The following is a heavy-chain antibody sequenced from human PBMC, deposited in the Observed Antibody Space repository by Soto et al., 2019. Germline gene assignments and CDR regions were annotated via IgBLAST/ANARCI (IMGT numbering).Heavy chain of an antibody. CDR2: INPITGGT. D-gene: IGHD3-22*01. J-gene: IGHJ4*02. CDR1: GYTLTSYY. Sequence: ASVKVSCKASGYTLTSYYIHWVRQAPGQGLEWMGWINPITGGTNYAPKFRGRVTMTRDTSITTAYMELSRLRSDDTAVYYCARNYYDSSDRDYLDYWGQGTPVTVSS. V-gene: IGHV1-2*02. CDR3: ARNYYDSSDRDYLDY.